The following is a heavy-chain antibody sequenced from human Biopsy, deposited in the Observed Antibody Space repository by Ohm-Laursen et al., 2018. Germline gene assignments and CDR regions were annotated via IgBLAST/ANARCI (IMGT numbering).Heavy chain of an antibody. CDR3: ARDRGYYSDRTVPGYFDL. CDR2: VYYTGST. J-gene: IGHJ2*01. D-gene: IGHD3-22*01. CDR1: GDSISSYY. Sequence: GTLSLTCTVSGDSISSYYWSWIRQPPGKGLEWIGYVYYTGSTDYNPSLQSRVTISVDTSKNHFSLRLRSVTPADTAIYYCARDRGYYSDRTVPGYFDLWGRGTLVTVSS. V-gene: IGHV4-59*01.